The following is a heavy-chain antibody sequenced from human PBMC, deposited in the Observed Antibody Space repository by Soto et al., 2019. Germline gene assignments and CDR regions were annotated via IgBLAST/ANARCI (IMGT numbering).Heavy chain of an antibody. D-gene: IGHD3-9*01. V-gene: IGHV3-23*01. CDR2: ITNSGDGT. CDR3: AKAFGYDVLTGLDN. Sequence: GGSLRLSCAASGFTFSSYAMSWVRQAPGKGLEWVSAITNSGDGTYYADSVKGRFTISRDNSENTLYLEMNSLRAEDTALYFCAKAFGYDVLTGLDNWGQGTQVTVSS. CDR1: GFTFSSYA. J-gene: IGHJ4*02.